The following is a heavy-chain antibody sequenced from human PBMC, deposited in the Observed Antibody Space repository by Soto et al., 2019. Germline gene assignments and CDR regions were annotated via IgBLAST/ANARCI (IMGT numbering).Heavy chain of an antibody. CDR1: GFTFGDYA. V-gene: IGHV3-49*03. CDR2: IRSKAYGGTT. D-gene: IGHD1-26*01. CDR3: TTNSGSSLAFDY. J-gene: IGHJ4*02. Sequence: GGSLRLSCTASGFTFGDYAMSWFRQAPGKGLEWVGFIRSKAYGGTTEYAASVKGRFTISRDDSKSIAHLQMNSLKTEDTAVYYCTTNSGSSLAFDYWGQGTLVTVSS.